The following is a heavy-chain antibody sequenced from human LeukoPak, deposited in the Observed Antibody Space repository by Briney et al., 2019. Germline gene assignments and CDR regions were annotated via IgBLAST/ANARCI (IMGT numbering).Heavy chain of an antibody. J-gene: IGHJ4*02. CDR2: ISGSGGST. CDR3: AKDLQGSVADYYDY. Sequence: GGSLRLSCAASGFTFSSYAMSWVGQAPGKGREWVSAISGSGGSTYYADSVKGRFTISRDNFKNTLYLQMNSLRAEDTAVYYCAKDLQGSVADYYDYWGQGTLVTVSS. V-gene: IGHV3-23*01. CDR1: GFTFSSYA. D-gene: IGHD6-19*01.